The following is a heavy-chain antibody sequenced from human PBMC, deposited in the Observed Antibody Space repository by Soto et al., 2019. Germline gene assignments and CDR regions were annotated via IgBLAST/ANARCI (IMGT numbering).Heavy chain of an antibody. J-gene: IGHJ3*02. V-gene: IGHV4-59*01. D-gene: IGHD3-10*01. CDR3: ARLFGRAFPAFDI. Sequence: SETLSLTCTVSGGSISSYYWSWIRQPPGKGLEWIGYIYYSGGTNYNPSLKSRVTISVDTSKNQFSLKLSSVTAADTAVYYCARLFGRAFPAFDIWGQGTMVTVSS. CDR1: GGSISSYY. CDR2: IYYSGGT.